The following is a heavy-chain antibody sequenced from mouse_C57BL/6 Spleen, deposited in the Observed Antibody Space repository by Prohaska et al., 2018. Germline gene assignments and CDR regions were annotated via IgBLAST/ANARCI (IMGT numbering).Heavy chain of an antibody. D-gene: IGHD1-1*01. CDR2: IISYVSSI. Sequence: EVQLLETGGGLVQPGGSRGLSCEGSGFTFSGFGMSWVRQTPGKTLEWIGDIISYVSSINYAPSIKDRFTIFRDKDKGTLDLQMSNVRSEDTATYFCMSYPYINYWYFDVWGTGTTVTVAS. J-gene: IGHJ1*03. V-gene: IGHV11-2*01. CDR3: MSYPYINYWYFDV. CDR1: GFTFSGFG.